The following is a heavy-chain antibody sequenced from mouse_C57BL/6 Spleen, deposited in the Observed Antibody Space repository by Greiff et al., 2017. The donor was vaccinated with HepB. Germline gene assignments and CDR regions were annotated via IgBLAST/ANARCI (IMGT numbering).Heavy chain of an antibody. J-gene: IGHJ2*01. CDR3: ASRRVNWDFDY. CDR1: GYTFTSYW. CDR2: IDPSDSYT. V-gene: IGHV1-50*01. Sequence: QVQLQQPGAELVKPGASVKLSCKASGYTFTSYWMQWVKQRPGQGLEWIGEIDPSDSYTNYNQKFKGKATLTVDTSSSTAYMQLSSLTSEDSAVYYYASRRVNWDFDYWGQGTTLTVSS. D-gene: IGHD4-1*01.